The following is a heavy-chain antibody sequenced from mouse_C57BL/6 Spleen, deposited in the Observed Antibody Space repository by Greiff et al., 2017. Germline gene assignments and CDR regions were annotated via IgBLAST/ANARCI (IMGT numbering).Heavy chain of an antibody. CDR2: INYDGSST. J-gene: IGHJ2*01. D-gene: IGHD1-1*01. CDR3: AREGYGSSVDY. Sequence: EVQVVESEGGLVQPGSSMKLSCTASGFTFSDYYMAWVRQVPEKGLEWVANINYDGSSTYYLDSLKSRFIISRDNAKNILYLQMSSLKSEDTATYYCAREGYGSSVDYRGQGTTLTVSS. CDR1: GFTFSDYY. V-gene: IGHV5-16*01.